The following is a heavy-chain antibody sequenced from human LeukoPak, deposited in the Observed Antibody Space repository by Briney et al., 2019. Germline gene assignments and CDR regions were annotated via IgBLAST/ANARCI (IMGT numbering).Heavy chain of an antibody. J-gene: IGHJ6*02. CDR3: AKDLTVSLYYYGMDV. CDR1: KIAVEGNS. D-gene: IGHD4-17*01. Sequence: ASKIAVEGNSIDLVRRRTMKSMKWVSGISWNSNRKVYADSVKGRFTISRDNAKNSLYLQMNSLTAEDTALYYCAKDLTVSLYYYGMDVWGQGTTVTVSS. V-gene: IGHV3-9*01. CDR2: ISWNSNRK.